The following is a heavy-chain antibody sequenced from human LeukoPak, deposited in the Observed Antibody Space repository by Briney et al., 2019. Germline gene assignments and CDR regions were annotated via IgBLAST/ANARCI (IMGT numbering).Heavy chain of an antibody. CDR3: ARDGNYDILTGYLLPLNY. D-gene: IGHD3-9*01. CDR2: IYTSGTT. V-gene: IGHV4-4*07. CDR1: GGSISSYY. J-gene: IGHJ4*02. Sequence: SETLSLTCTVSGGSISSYYWSWIRQPAGKGLEWIGRIYTSGTTHYNPSLKSRVTMSVDTSKNQFSLKLSSVTAADTAVYYCARDGNYDILTGYLLPLNYWGQGTLVTVSS.